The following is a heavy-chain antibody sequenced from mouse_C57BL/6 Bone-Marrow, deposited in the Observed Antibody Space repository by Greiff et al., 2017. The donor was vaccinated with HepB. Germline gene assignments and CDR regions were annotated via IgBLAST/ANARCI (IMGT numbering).Heavy chain of an antibody. CDR3: ARDDGYDEAY. J-gene: IGHJ3*01. Sequence: DVKLVESGGGLVKPGGSLKLSCAASGFTFSSYAMSWVRQTPKKRLEWVATISDGGSYTYYPDNVKGRFTISRDNAKNNLYLQMSHLKSEDTAMYYCARDDGYDEAYWGQGTLVTVSA. CDR1: GFTFSSYA. V-gene: IGHV5-4*01. CDR2: ISDGGSYT. D-gene: IGHD2-2*01.